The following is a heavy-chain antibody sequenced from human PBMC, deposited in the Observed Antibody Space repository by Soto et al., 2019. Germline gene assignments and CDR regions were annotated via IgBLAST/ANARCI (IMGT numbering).Heavy chain of an antibody. V-gene: IGHV3-11*01. CDR1: GFTFSYYY. D-gene: IGHD3-22*01. J-gene: IGHJ4*02. Sequence: PGGSLRLSCAASGFTFSYYYMSWIRQAPGKGLEWVSYISSSGSIIYYADSVKGRFTISRDNARNSLYLQLNSLRAEDTAVYYCARDQGYYDSSGYFDYWGQGTLVTVSS. CDR2: ISSSGSII. CDR3: ARDQGYYDSSGYFDY.